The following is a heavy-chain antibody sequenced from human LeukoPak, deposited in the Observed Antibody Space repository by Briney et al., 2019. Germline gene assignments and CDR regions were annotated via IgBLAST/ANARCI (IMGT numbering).Heavy chain of an antibody. Sequence: GGSLRLSCAASGFTVSSNYMSWVRQAPGKGLEWVSVIYSGGSTYYADSVKGRFTISRDNSKSTPHLQMNSLRAEDTAVYYCARALVGATPEALCYWGQGTLVTVSS. D-gene: IGHD1-26*01. CDR2: IYSGGST. V-gene: IGHV3-66*01. J-gene: IGHJ4*02. CDR3: ARALVGATPEALCY. CDR1: GFTVSSNY.